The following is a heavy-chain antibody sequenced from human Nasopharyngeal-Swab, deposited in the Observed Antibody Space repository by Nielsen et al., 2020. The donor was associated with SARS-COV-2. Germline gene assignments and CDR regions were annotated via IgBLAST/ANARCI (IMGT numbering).Heavy chain of an antibody. D-gene: IGHD2-15*01. CDR1: GYTLTELS. V-gene: IGHV1-24*01. CDR2: FDPEDGET. J-gene: IGHJ6*02. CDR3: AREGYCSGGSHLLCFYYGMDV. Sequence: ASVKVSCKVSGYTLTELSMHWVRQAPGKGLEWMGGFDPEDGETIYAQKFQGRVTMTRNTSISTAYMELSSLRSEDTAVYYCAREGYCSGGSHLLCFYYGMDVWGQGTTVTVSS.